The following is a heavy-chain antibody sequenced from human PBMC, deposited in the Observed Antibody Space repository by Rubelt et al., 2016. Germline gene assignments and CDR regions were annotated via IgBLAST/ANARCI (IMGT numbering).Heavy chain of an antibody. V-gene: IGHV4-39*07. D-gene: IGHD4-17*01. J-gene: IGHJ4*02. CDR1: GGSISSSSSY. CDR3: ARGDPDRGSRTVTLDY. CDR2: IYTSGST. Sequence: QLQLQESGPGLVKPSETLSLTCTVSGGSISSSSSYWGWIPQPPGKGLEWIGRIYTSGSTHSNPSPKSRVTMSVDTSKNQFSLKLSSVTAADTAVYYCARGDPDRGSRTVTLDYWGQGTLVTVSS.